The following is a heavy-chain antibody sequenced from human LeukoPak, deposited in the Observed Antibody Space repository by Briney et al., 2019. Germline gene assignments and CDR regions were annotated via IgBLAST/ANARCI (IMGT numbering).Heavy chain of an antibody. D-gene: IGHD3-10*01. CDR3: AKGFYNSGTSLSALDD. V-gene: IGHV3-23*01. Sequence: GGSLRLSCAASGFTFSSYPMSWVRQASGKGLEWVSVISGSDGTTKYADSVKGRFAISRDNSKNTLSLQMNSLRAEDTAVYYCAKGFYNSGTSLSALDDWGQGTLVTVSS. J-gene: IGHJ4*02. CDR1: GFTFSSYP. CDR2: ISGSDGTT.